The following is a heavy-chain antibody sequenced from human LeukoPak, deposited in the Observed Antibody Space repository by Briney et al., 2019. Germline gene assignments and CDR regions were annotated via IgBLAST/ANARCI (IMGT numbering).Heavy chain of an antibody. D-gene: IGHD6-13*01. CDR3: ARGPGQLTSECFDS. V-gene: IGHV4-4*07. CDR2: IYPTDIT. Sequence: SETLSLTCTVSGGSISNSYWSWIRQPAGKGLEWLGRIYPTDITTYNPSLKSRVTLSVDTSKNQFSLKVNSVTAADAAVYYCARGPGQLTSECFDSWGQGSLVTVSS. CDR1: GGSISNSY. J-gene: IGHJ5*01.